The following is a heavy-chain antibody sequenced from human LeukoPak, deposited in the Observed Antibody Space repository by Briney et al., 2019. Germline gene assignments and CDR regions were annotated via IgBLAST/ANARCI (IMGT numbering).Heavy chain of an antibody. D-gene: IGHD6-19*01. V-gene: IGHV3-7*01. CDR1: GFTFSSYE. CDR2: INQTGSEK. J-gene: IGHJ4*02. CDR3: ARVADDYFDY. Sequence: GGSLRLSCAASGFTFSSYEMNWVRQAPGKGLEWVANINQTGSEKYFVDSVKGRFTISRDNAKNSLYLQMNSLRAEDTAVYYCARVADDYFDYWGQGTLVTVSS.